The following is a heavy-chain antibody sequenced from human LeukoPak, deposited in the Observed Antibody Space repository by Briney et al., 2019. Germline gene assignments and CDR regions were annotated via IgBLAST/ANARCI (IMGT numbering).Heavy chain of an antibody. D-gene: IGHD3-3*01. Sequence: GGSLRLSCAASGFTFSSYAMSWVRQAPGKGLEWVSAISGSGANTYYADSVKGRFTISRDNSKNTLYLQMSSLRAEDTAVYYCAKGRRFLEWSSFDPWGQGTLVTVSS. CDR2: ISGSGANT. CDR1: GFTFSSYA. V-gene: IGHV3-23*01. CDR3: AKGRRFLEWSSFDP. J-gene: IGHJ5*02.